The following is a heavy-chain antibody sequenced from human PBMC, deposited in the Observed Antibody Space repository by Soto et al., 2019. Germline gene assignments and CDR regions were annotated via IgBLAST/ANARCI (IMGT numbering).Heavy chain of an antibody. CDR3: ARELWFGELAMPWFDP. D-gene: IGHD3-10*01. J-gene: IGHJ5*02. V-gene: IGHV1-69*02. CDR1: GGTFSSYT. CDR2: IIPILGIA. Sequence: QVQLVQSGAEVKKPGSSVKVSCKASGGTFSSYTISWVRQAPGQGLEWMGRIIPILGIANYAQKFQGRVTITADKSTSTAYMELSRLRCEDTAVYYCARELWFGELAMPWFDPWGQGTLVTVSS.